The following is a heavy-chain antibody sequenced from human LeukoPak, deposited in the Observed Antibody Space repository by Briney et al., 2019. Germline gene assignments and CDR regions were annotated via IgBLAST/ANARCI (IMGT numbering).Heavy chain of an antibody. V-gene: IGHV3-23*01. Sequence: PGGSLRLSCAASGFTFSSYAMSWVRQAPGKGLEWVSAISGSGGSTYYADSVKGRFTISRDNSKNTLYLQMNSLRAEDTAVYYCAKGTNMVRGVSYFDYWGQGTLVTVSS. J-gene: IGHJ4*02. CDR1: GFTFSSYA. D-gene: IGHD3-10*01. CDR3: AKGTNMVRGVSYFDY. CDR2: ISGSGGST.